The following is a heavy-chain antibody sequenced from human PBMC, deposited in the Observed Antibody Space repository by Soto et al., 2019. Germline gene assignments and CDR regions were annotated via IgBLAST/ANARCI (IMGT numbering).Heavy chain of an antibody. CDR3: ARAGAALVRGSIGGFDY. CDR2: INHSGTV. CDR1: GGAFNGYY. J-gene: IGHJ4*02. D-gene: IGHD3-10*01. Sequence: QVHLQQWGAGLLKPSETLSLTCAVNGGAFNGYYWTWIRQSPGKGLQWIGEINHSGTVDYNPSLKSRVTFSIDTSKNQFSLTLTSVTAADTAVYYCARAGAALVRGSIGGFDYWGQGTLVTVSS. V-gene: IGHV4-34*01.